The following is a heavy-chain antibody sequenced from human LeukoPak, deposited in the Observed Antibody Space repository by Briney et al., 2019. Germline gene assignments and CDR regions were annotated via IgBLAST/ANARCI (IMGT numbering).Heavy chain of an antibody. Sequence: ASVKVSCEASGYTFTSYDINWVRQATGQGLEWMGWMNPNSGNTGYAQKFQGRVTMTRNTSISTAYMELSSLRSEDTAVYYCAREGHDSSGYFHDAFDIWGQGTMVTVSS. CDR2: MNPNSGNT. J-gene: IGHJ3*02. CDR1: GYTFTSYD. CDR3: AREGHDSSGYFHDAFDI. V-gene: IGHV1-8*01. D-gene: IGHD3-22*01.